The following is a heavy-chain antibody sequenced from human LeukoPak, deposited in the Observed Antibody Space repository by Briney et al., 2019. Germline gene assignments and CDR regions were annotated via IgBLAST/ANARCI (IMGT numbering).Heavy chain of an antibody. J-gene: IGHJ4*02. V-gene: IGHV3-23*01. Sequence: GGSPRLSCAASGFTFSSYAMSWVRQAPGKGLEWVSVISGSGGSTYSADSVKGRFTISRDNSKNTLYLQMNSLRAEDTAVYFCAKSQDGGRLFHFDYWGQGTLVTASS. CDR1: GFTFSSYA. CDR3: AKSQDGGRLFHFDY. CDR2: ISGSGGST. D-gene: IGHD1-26*01.